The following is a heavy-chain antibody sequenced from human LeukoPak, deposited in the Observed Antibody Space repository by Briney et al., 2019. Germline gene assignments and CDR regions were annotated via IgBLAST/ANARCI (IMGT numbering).Heavy chain of an antibody. D-gene: IGHD1-26*01. V-gene: IGHV4-38-2*02. Sequence: PSETLSLTCTVSGYSISSGYYWGWIRQPPGKGLEWPGSIYQSGNTYYNPSLKSRVTISVDTSKNQFSLKLSSVTAADTAVYYCARVWKGATDYWGQGTLVTVSS. CDR3: ARVWKGATDY. CDR1: GYSISSGYY. CDR2: IYQSGNT. J-gene: IGHJ4*02.